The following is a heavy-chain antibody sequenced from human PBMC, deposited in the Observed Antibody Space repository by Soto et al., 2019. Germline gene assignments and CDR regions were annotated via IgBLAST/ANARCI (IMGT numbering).Heavy chain of an antibody. CDR2: INDRGSI. D-gene: IGHD3-9*01. J-gene: IGHJ2*01. V-gene: IGHV4-34*01. CDR1: GGSFSGYY. CDR3: GGESHDILAGPPWVWYFDL. Sequence: QVQLQQWGAGPLRPLETLSLTCGVSGGSFSGYYWAWIRQSPGKGLEWIGEINDRGSINYNPSLKSRVSISVDPSKNHYSLNLRSVTAADPAVYYCGGESHDILAGPPWVWYFDLWGRGTLVTVSS.